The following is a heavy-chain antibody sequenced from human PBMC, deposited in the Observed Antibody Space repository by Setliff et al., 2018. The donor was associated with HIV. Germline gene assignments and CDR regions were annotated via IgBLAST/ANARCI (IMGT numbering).Heavy chain of an antibody. CDR1: GGSFSGYY. D-gene: IGHD5-18*01. Sequence: SETLSLTCAVYGGSFSGYYWSWIRQPPGKGLEWIGTIYSSGSTYYNPSLKSRATISVDTSKKQFSLNLSSVTATDTAVYYCARPRLGGTPMDRDAFGIWDQGTMVTVSS. V-gene: IGHV4-34*01. CDR3: ARPRLGGTPMDRDAFGI. J-gene: IGHJ3*02. CDR2: IYSSGST.